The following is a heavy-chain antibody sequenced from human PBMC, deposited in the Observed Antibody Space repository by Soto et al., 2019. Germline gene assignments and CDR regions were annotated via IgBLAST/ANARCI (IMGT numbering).Heavy chain of an antibody. J-gene: IGHJ4*02. Sequence: QVHLQESGPGLVKPSETLSLTCTVSGGSINGYYWNWIRQTPGKGLEWLGYIYFSGNTHYNPSLKTRLTISLDTSKKQFSLKLSSVTAADTAVYYCARQEAVPGTPFDSWGQGTLVSVSS. V-gene: IGHV4-59*01. CDR1: GGSINGYY. CDR2: IYFSGNT. D-gene: IGHD6-19*01. CDR3: ARQEAVPGTPFDS.